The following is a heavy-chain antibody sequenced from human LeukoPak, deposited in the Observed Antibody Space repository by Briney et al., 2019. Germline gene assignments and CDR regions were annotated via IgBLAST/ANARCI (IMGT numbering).Heavy chain of an antibody. CDR1: GGSISSGGYY. D-gene: IGHD2-15*01. CDR2: IYYSGST. V-gene: IGHV4-31*03. CDR3: ATLKELLEGYYYYYGMDV. J-gene: IGHJ6*02. Sequence: PSQTLSLTCTVSGGSISSGGYYWSWIRQHPGKGLEWIGYIYYSGSTYYNPSLKSRVTISVDTSKNQLSLKLSSVTAADTAVYYCATLKELLEGYYYYYGMDVWGQGTTVTVSS.